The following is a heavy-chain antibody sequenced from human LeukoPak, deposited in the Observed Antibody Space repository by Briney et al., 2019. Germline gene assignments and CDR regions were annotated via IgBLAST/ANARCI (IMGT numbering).Heavy chain of an antibody. D-gene: IGHD2-15*01. CDR3: TRGDSGGYSAVDY. J-gene: IGHJ4*02. Sequence: GGSLRLFCTASGFTFGVYAMSWVRQAPGKGLEWISFIRSKAYGGITEYAASVKGRFTISRDDSKSIAYLQMPSLKIEDTDVYYCTRGDSGGYSAVDYWGQGTLVTVSS. CDR2: IRSKAYGGIT. V-gene: IGHV3-49*04. CDR1: GFTFGVYA.